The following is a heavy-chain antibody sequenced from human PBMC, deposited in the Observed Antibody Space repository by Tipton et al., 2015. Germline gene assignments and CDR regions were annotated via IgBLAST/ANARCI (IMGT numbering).Heavy chain of an antibody. D-gene: IGHD4-23*01. CDR2: IQYSGST. CDR3: ARARGRHGGLFDS. J-gene: IGHJ4*02. CDR1: GDSISNYY. Sequence: TLSLTCTVSGDSISNYYWSWIRQPPGKELEWIGYIQYSGSTNYNPSLKSRVTISVDTSKTQFSLKMSSVTASDTAVYYCARARGRHGGLFDSWGQGTLVTVSS. V-gene: IGHV4-59*01.